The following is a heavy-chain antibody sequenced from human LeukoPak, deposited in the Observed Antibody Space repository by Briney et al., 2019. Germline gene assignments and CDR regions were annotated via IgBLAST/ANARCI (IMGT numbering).Heavy chain of an antibody. CDR1: GFTFSDYY. V-gene: IGHV3-7*05. CDR3: ARDWNGSGTAFDH. D-gene: IGHD1-1*01. CDR2: IKVDGTEK. Sequence: GGSLRLSCAASGFTFSDYYMSWIRQAPGKGLEWVANIKVDGTEKYYVDSVKGRFTISRDNAKNSLSLQMSGLRAEDTAVYYCARDWNGSGTAFDHWGQGTLVTVSS. J-gene: IGHJ4*02.